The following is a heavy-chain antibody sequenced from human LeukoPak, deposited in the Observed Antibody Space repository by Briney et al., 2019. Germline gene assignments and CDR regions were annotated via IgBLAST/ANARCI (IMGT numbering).Heavy chain of an antibody. V-gene: IGHV4-59*01. J-gene: IGHJ1*01. D-gene: IGHD3-16*01. CDR3: ARHGGWLAPFGN. CDR1: GGSISSYY. Sequence: SETLSLTCTVSGGSISSYYWSWIRQPPGRRLDWIGYIYYSGSTNYNPSLKSRVTISVDTSKNQFSLKLSSVTAADTAVYYCARHGGWLAPFGNWGQGTLVTVSS. CDR2: IYYSGST.